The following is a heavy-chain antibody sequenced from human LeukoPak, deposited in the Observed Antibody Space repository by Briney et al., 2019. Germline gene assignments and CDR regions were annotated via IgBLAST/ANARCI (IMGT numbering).Heavy chain of an antibody. V-gene: IGHV1-3*01. Sequence: ASVKVSCKASGYTFTSYAMHWVRQAPGQRLEWMGWINPGNGNTKYSQKFQGRVTITRDTSASTAYMELSSLRSEDTAVYYCAGGIGGSPFDYWGQGTLVTVSS. CDR1: GYTFTSYA. D-gene: IGHD1-26*01. J-gene: IGHJ4*02. CDR3: AGGIGGSPFDY. CDR2: INPGNGNT.